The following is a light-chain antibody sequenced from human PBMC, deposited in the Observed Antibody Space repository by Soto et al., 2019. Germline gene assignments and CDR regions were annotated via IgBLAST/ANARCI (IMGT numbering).Light chain of an antibody. Sequence: EIVMTQSPATLSVSPGERATLSCRASQSVSSNLAWYQQKPGQAPRLLIYGAFTRAPGIPARFSGSGSGTEFTLTISSLQSEDFALYYCQQYNNWPLTFGGGTKVDIK. CDR3: QQYNNWPLT. V-gene: IGKV3D-15*01. J-gene: IGKJ4*01. CDR2: GAF. CDR1: QSVSSN.